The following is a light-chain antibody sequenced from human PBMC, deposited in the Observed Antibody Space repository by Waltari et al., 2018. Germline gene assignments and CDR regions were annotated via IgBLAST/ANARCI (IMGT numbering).Light chain of an antibody. CDR2: EGS. Sequence: QSALPQPASVSGSPGPAITSPCSGTSRDVGRYNLVSWYQQHPGKAPKLMIYEGSKRPAGVSNRFSGSKSGNTASLTISGLQAEDEADYYCCSYAGSSSVVFGGGTKLTVL. J-gene: IGLJ2*01. CDR1: SRDVGRYNL. CDR3: CSYAGSSSVV. V-gene: IGLV2-23*01.